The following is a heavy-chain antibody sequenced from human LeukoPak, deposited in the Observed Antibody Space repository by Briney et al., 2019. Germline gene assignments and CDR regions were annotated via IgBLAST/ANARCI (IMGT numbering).Heavy chain of an antibody. CDR1: GGSISSYY. J-gene: IGHJ3*02. V-gene: IGHV4-59*01. Sequence: PSETLSLPCTVSGGSISSYYWSWIRQPPGKGLEWIGYIYYSGSTNYNPSLKSRVTISVDTSKNQFSLKLSSVTAADTAVYYCARVRRAFGAFDIWGQGTMVTVSS. D-gene: IGHD3-16*01. CDR2: IYYSGST. CDR3: ARVRRAFGAFDI.